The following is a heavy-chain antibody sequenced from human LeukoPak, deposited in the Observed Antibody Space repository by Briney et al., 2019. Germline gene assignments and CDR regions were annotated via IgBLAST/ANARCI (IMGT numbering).Heavy chain of an antibody. Sequence: ASVKVSCKASGYTSTGYYIHWVRQAPGQGLEWMGRINPNSGGTNYAQKFQGRVTMTRDTSISTAYMELSRLRSDDTAVYYCAREAVASYFDYWGQGTLVTVSS. J-gene: IGHJ4*02. CDR2: INPNSGGT. CDR1: GYTSTGYY. CDR3: AREAVASYFDY. D-gene: IGHD6-19*01. V-gene: IGHV1-2*06.